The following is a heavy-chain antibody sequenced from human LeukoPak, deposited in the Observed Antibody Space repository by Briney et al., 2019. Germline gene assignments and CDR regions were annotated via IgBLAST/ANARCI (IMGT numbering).Heavy chain of an antibody. CDR1: GFTFDEYG. V-gene: IGHV3-20*01. D-gene: IGHD6-13*01. Sequence: GRSLRLSCAASGFTFDEYGMNWVRQAPGKGLEWVSGINWNGDSTGYVDSVKGRFTVSRDNAKNSLYLQMNSLRAEDTALYHCARDRMVAGSSDGMDVWGQGTTVTVSS. CDR2: INWNGDST. CDR3: ARDRMVAGSSDGMDV. J-gene: IGHJ6*02.